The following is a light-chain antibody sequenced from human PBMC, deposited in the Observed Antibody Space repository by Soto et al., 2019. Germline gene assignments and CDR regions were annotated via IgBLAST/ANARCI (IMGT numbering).Light chain of an antibody. CDR3: QQRSNWPPYT. Sequence: EIVLTQSPATLSLSPGERATLSCRASQSVSSYLAWYQQNPGQAPRPLIYDASNRATGIPARFSGSGSGKDFTLTISSLEPEDFTVYYCQQRSNWPPYTFGQGTKLEIK. CDR2: DAS. V-gene: IGKV3-11*01. J-gene: IGKJ2*01. CDR1: QSVSSY.